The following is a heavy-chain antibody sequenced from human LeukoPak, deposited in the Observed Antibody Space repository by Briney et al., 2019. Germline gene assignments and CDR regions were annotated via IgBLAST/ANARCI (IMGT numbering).Heavy chain of an antibody. CDR2: IYSGGST. D-gene: IGHD3-10*01. V-gene: IGHV3-53*01. CDR3: ARDGSYYYGSGSYFGPYYYGMDV. Sequence: PGGSLRLSCAASGFTVSSNYMSWVRQAPGKGLEWVSVIYSGGSTYYADSVKGRFTISRDNSKNTLYLQMNSLRAEDTAVYYCARDGSYYYGSGSYFGPYYYGMDVWGQGTTVTVSS. CDR1: GFTVSSNY. J-gene: IGHJ6*02.